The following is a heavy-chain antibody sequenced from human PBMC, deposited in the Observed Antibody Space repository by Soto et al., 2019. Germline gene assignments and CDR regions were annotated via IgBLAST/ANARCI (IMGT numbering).Heavy chain of an antibody. CDR3: AKASPLRFLFLPHRMDV. V-gene: IGHV3-9*01. Sequence: VQLVESGGGVVQPGRSLRLSCAAAGFTFSTYALEWVRQAPGKGLEWVSGISWNSGSIGYADSVKGRFTISRDNAKNSLYLQMNSLRAEDTALYYCAKASPLRFLFLPHRMDVWGQGTTVTVSS. J-gene: IGHJ6*02. D-gene: IGHD3-3*01. CDR2: ISWNSGSI. CDR1: GFTFSTYA.